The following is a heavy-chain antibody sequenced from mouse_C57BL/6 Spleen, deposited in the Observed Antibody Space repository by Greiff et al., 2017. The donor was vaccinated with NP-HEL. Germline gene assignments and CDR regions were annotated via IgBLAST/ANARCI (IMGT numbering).Heavy chain of an antibody. V-gene: IGHV1-15*01. J-gene: IGHJ3*01. CDR1: GYTFTDYE. CDR3: TRGIRFAY. CDR2: IDPETGGT. Sequence: QLQQSGAELVRPGASVTLSCKASGYTFTDYEMHWVKQTPVHGLEWIGAIDPETGGTAYNQKFKGKAILTADKSSSTAYMELRSLTSEDSAVYYCTRGIRFAYWGQGTLVTVSA.